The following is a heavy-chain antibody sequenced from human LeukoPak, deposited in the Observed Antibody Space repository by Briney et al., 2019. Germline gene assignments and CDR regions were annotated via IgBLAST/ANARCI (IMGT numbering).Heavy chain of an antibody. J-gene: IGHJ4*02. Sequence: PSETLSLTCAVYGGSLSNYYWSWIRQPPGKGLEWIGEINHSGSITHNPSLKSRVTISIDTSKNQFSLKLTSVTAADTAVYYCAKVYSYGPKDDFWGQGTLVTVSS. D-gene: IGHD5-18*01. V-gene: IGHV4-34*01. CDR2: INHSGSI. CDR3: AKVYSYGPKDDF. CDR1: GGSLSNYY.